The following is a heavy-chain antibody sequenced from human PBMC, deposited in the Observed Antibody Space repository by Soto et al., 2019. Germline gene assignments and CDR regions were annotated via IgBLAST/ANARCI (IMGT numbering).Heavy chain of an antibody. CDR3: ARTTAVPNTLRSRYFFDY. Sequence: PSETLSLPCSVSGGSVSDKTYYWSWIRQPPGKRLEWIGYVYYSGTTNYNPSLKSRVTISVDLSKNRFSLRLSSVTTADTALYYCARTTAVPNTLRSRYFFDYWGQGTLVTFSS. D-gene: IGHD4-17*01. V-gene: IGHV4-61*01. CDR2: VYYSGTT. J-gene: IGHJ4*02. CDR1: GGSVSDKTYY.